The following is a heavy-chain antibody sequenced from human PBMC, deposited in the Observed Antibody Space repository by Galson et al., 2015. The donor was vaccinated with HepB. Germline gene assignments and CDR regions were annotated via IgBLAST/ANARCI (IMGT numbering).Heavy chain of an antibody. CDR1: GYSFAGSY. CDR3: ARGELWLDY. J-gene: IGHJ4*02. V-gene: IGHV1-2*02. D-gene: IGHD1-26*01. CDR2: VNPITGDT. Sequence: SVKVSCKASGYSFAGSYTHWVRQAPGQGLEWMGWVNPITGDTNYAQRFQGRVILTSDTSITTSFMELKWLTSDDTAVYFCARGELWLDYWGQGTLVTVTS.